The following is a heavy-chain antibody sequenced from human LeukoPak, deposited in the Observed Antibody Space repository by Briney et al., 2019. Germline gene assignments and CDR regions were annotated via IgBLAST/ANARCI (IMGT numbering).Heavy chain of an antibody. CDR3: TRNPPIVATARLYYYYYMDV. Sequence: SVTVSCKDSGGTFSSYAISWVRQAPGQGLEWMGGIIPIFGTANYAQKFQGRVTITTDESTSTAYTELSSLRSEDTAAYYCTRNPPIVATARLYYYYYMDVWAKGTTVTVSS. J-gene: IGHJ6*03. V-gene: IGHV1-69*05. D-gene: IGHD5-12*01. CDR2: IIPIFGTA. CDR1: GGTFSSYA.